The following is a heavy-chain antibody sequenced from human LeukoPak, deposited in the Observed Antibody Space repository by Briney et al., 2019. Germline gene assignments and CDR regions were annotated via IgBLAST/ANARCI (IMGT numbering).Heavy chain of an antibody. V-gene: IGHV1-69*13. CDR3: ATHLGYCSSTSCYTVFHASQYYYYMDV. Sequence: SVKVSCKASGGTFSSYAISWVRQAPGQGLEWVGGIIPIFGTANYAQKFQGRVTITADESTSTAYMELSSLRSEDTAVYYCATHLGYCSSTSCYTVFHASQYYYYMDVWGKGTTVTVSS. CDR1: GGTFSSYA. CDR2: IIPIFGTA. J-gene: IGHJ6*03. D-gene: IGHD2-2*02.